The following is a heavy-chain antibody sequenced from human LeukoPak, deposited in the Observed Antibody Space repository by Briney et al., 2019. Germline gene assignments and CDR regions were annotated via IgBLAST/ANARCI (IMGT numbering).Heavy chain of an antibody. CDR2: INPNSGGT. V-gene: IGHV1-2*04. Sequence: SVKVSCKASGYTFTGYYMHWVRQAPGQGLEWMGWINPNSGGTNYAQKFQGWVTMTRDTSISTAYMELSRLRSDDTAVYYCARDQTDSSVARQYGMDVWGQGTTVTVSS. CDR1: GYTFTGYY. D-gene: IGHD2-21*02. J-gene: IGHJ6*02. CDR3: ARDQTDSSVARQYGMDV.